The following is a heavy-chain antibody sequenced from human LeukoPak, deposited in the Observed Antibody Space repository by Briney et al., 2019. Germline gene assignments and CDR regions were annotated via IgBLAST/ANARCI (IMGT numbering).Heavy chain of an antibody. CDR1: GGTFSSYA. J-gene: IGHJ4*02. CDR2: IIPIFGTA. Sequence: ASVKVSCKASGGTFSSYAISWVRQAPGQGLEWVGGIIPIFGTANYAQKFQGRVTITADKSTSTAYMELSSLRSEDTAVYYCARVKNYCSGGSCYFDYWGQGTLVTVSS. V-gene: IGHV1-69*06. D-gene: IGHD2-15*01. CDR3: ARVKNYCSGGSCYFDY.